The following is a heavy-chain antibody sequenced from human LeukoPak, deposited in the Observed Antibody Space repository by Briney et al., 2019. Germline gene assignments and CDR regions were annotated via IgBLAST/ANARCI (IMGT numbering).Heavy chain of an antibody. CDR3: ARHFSDYDFWSGYHLNAFDI. V-gene: IGHV4-34*01. CDR1: GGSFSGYY. CDR2: INHSGST. J-gene: IGHJ3*02. Sequence: LETMSLTCAVYGGSFSGYYWSWIRQPPGKGLESIGEINHSGSTNYNPSLKSRVTISVDTSKNQFSLKLSSVTAADTAVYYCARHFSDYDFWSGYHLNAFDIWGQGTMVTVSS. D-gene: IGHD3-3*01.